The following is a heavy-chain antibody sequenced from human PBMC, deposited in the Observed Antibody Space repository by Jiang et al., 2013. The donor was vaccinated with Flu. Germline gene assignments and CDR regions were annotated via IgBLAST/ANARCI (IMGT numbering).Heavy chain of an antibody. CDR3: ARGIIKPYSSGWVYYYYGMDV. Sequence: SNSAAWNWIRQSHREALSGWKTYYRPKWYNDYAVSVKSRITINPDTSKNQFSLQLNSVTPEDTAVYYCARGIIKPYSSGWVYYYYGMDVWGQGTTVTVSS. J-gene: IGHJ6*02. D-gene: IGHD6-19*01. V-gene: IGHV6-1*01. CDR2: TYYRPKWYN. CDR1: SNSAA.